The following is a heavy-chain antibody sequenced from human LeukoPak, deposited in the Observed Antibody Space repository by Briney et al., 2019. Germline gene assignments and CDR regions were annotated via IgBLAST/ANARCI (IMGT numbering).Heavy chain of an antibody. CDR1: GYTLTSYG. D-gene: IGHD3-10*01. CDR3: ARVHSASGGNDY. J-gene: IGHJ4*02. V-gene: IGHV1-18*01. Sequence: ASVKVSCKASGYTLTSYGISWVRQAPGQGLEWMGWITDHNGNTYYAQKFQGRVTMPTVTAARTADRELRSRISDDTAVYFCARVHSASGGNDYWGQGTLVTVSS. CDR2: ITDHNGNT.